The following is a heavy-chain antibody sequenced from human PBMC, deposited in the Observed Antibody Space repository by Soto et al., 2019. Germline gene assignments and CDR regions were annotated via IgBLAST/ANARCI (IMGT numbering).Heavy chain of an antibody. CDR1: GGSISSYY. CDR3: ARRWGTSFDF. Sequence: QVQLQESGPGLVKPSETLSLTCTVSGGSISSYYWSWIRQPPGKGLEWIGYIYYSGSTNYNPSLKSRATISVATSKSQFSLKVSSVTAADKAVYYRARRWGTSFDFWGQGTLVTVSS. CDR2: IYYSGST. J-gene: IGHJ4*02. V-gene: IGHV4-59*01. D-gene: IGHD7-27*01.